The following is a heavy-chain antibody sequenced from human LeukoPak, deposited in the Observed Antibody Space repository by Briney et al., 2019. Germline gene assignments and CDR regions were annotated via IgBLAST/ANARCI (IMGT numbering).Heavy chain of an antibody. J-gene: IGHJ5*02. D-gene: IGHD3-10*01. CDR1: GYTFTGYY. V-gene: IGHV1-2*02. Sequence: ASVKVSCKASGYTFTGYYMHWVRQAPGQGLEWMGWINPNRGGTNYAQKFQGRVTMTRDTSISTAYMELSRLRSDDTAVYYCARGSTMVRGVILNWFDPWGQGTLVTVSS. CDR3: ARGSTMVRGVILNWFDP. CDR2: INPNRGGT.